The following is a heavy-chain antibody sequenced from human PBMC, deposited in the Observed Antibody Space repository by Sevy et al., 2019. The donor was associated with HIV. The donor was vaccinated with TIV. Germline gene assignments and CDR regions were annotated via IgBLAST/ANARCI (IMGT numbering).Heavy chain of an antibody. V-gene: IGHV3-15*01. CDR3: GYSEYGYYYDY. D-gene: IGHD1-26*01. CDR2: IKSKADGGTP. J-gene: IGHJ4*02. CDR1: GFIFSNAW. Sequence: GGSLRLSCAASGFIFSNAWMSWVRQAPGKGLEWVGRIKSKADGGTPDYAAPVKGTFTISRDYSINTLYLQMNSLRTDDTAVYYCGYSEYGYYYDYWGQGTLVTVSS.